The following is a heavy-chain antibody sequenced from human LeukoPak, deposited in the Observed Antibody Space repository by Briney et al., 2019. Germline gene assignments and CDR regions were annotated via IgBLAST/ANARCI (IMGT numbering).Heavy chain of an antibody. CDR2: IYYTGTA. J-gene: IGHJ4*02. D-gene: IGHD3-9*01. Sequence: SETLSLTCSVSGGSISIYYWTWIRQIPGKGLEWIGYIYYTGTANYNPLFESRATISVDTSKNQFSLKLTSVTAADTAVYFCARGEDFERYYLAYWGQGTLVTVSS. CDR3: ARGEDFERYYLAY. CDR1: GGSISIYY. V-gene: IGHV4-59*01.